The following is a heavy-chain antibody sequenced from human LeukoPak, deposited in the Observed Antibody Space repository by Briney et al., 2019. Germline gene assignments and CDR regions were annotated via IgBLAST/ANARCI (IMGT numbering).Heavy chain of an antibody. CDR1: GGSISTGDYS. CDR3: ARDPVYGSGTF. Sequence: ASETLSLTCTVAGGSISTGDYSWSWIRQPPGKGLEWIGYIYYSGTTYYNPSLKGRISFSMQTSRNQFSLNLRSVTAADTAVYYCARDPVYGSGTFWGQGTLVTVSS. D-gene: IGHD3-10*01. CDR2: IYYSGTT. V-gene: IGHV4-30-4*01. J-gene: IGHJ4*02.